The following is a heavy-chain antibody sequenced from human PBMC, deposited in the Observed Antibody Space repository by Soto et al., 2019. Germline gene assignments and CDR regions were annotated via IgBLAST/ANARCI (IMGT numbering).Heavy chain of an antibody. V-gene: IGHV4-39*02. CDR1: GDSISSRSYY. J-gene: IGHJ5*02. CDR2: IYYSGST. CDR3: ARDMHAGFTHYFDP. Sequence: NPSETLSLTCTVTGDSISSRSYYWGWIRQPPGKGLEWIGSIYYSGSTYNNPSLRSRVSMSIDTSKDQFSLKLKSVTAADTAVYYCARDMHAGFTHYFDPWGQGTLVTVSS. D-gene: IGHD1-26*01.